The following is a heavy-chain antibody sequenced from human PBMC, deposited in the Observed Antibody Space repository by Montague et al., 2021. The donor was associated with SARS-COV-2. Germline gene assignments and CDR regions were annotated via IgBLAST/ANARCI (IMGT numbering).Heavy chain of an antibody. CDR2: MNHSGST. CDR3: ARGRVDIVVVVAATPSYFDY. CDR1: GGSISDYY. Sequence: SETLSLTCAVYGGSISDYYWSWIRQPPGKGLEWIGEMNHSGSTNYNPSLKSRATISVDTSKNQFSLTLSSVTAADTAVYYCARGRVDIVVVVAATPSYFDYWGQGTTVTVSA. J-gene: IGHJ4*02. V-gene: IGHV4-34*01. D-gene: IGHD2-15*01.